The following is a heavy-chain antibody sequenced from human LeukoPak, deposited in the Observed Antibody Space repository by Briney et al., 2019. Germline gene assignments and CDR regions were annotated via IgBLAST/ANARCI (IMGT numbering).Heavy chain of an antibody. D-gene: IGHD6-13*01. CDR3: ARDRIAAAGTWFDP. Sequence: GRSLRLSCAASGFTFSSYAMHWVRQAPGKGLEWVSYISSSGSTIYYADSVKGRFTISRDNAKNSLYLQMNSLRAEDTAVYYCARDRIAAAGTWFDPWGQGTLVTVSS. J-gene: IGHJ5*02. CDR1: GFTFSSYA. CDR2: ISSSGSTI. V-gene: IGHV3-48*03.